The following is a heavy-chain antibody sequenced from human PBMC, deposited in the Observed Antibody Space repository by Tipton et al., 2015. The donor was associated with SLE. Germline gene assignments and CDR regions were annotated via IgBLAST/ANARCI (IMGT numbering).Heavy chain of an antibody. D-gene: IGHD5-12*01. CDR1: GFTFSSYS. J-gene: IGHJ3*02. CDR3: ARGIDLRGAFDI. Sequence: SLRLSCAASGFTFSSYSMNWVRQAPGKGLEWVSSISSSSSYIYYADSVKGRFTISRDNAKNTLYLQMNSLRAEDTAVYYCARGIDLRGAFDIWGQGTMVTVSS. CDR2: ISSSSSYI. V-gene: IGHV3-21*01.